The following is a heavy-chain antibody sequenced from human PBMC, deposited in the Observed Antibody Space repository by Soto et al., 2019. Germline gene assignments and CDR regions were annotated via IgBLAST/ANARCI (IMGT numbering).Heavy chain of an antibody. Sequence: SETLSLTCTVSGGSISSYYWSWIRQPPGRGLEWIGYIYYSGSTNYNPSLRSRVTISVDTSKNQFSLKLSSVTAADTAVYYCARPSGSYLYYFDYWGQGTLVTVSS. CDR3: ARPSGSYLYYFDY. CDR2: IYYSGST. CDR1: GGSISSYY. D-gene: IGHD1-26*01. J-gene: IGHJ4*02. V-gene: IGHV4-59*08.